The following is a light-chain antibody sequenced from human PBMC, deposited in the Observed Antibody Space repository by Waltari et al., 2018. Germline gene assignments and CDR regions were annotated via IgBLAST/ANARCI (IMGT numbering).Light chain of an antibody. CDR3: MQGIHIPQT. Sequence: DVVMTQSPLSLTVPPGQPASIPCKSSQSLLHSDGTTYLYWYLQKPGQSPQLLIYDVSSRLSAVPDRFSGSGSGTDFTLKISRVEAADVEVYYCMQGIHIPQTFGQGTKLEI. J-gene: IGKJ2*01. CDR1: QSLLHSDGTTY. V-gene: IGKV2-29*02. CDR2: DVS.